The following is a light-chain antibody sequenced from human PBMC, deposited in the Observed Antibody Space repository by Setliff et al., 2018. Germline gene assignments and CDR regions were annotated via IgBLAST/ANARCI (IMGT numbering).Light chain of an antibody. CDR3: SSYAGSNTV. CDR1: SSDVGSYDF. Sequence: QSALTQPASVSGSPGQSITISCSGTSSDVGSYDFVSWYQQHPAKAPKLIIYDVTNRPSGVPNRFSGSKAGNTASLTISGLQAEDEAHYYCSSYAGSNTVFGGGTKVTVL. V-gene: IGLV2-14*03. CDR2: DVT. J-gene: IGLJ2*01.